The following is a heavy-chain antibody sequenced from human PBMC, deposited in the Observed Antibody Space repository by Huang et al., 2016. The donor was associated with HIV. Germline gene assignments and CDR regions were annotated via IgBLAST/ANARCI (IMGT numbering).Heavy chain of an antibody. CDR1: GGSFSGYF. Sequence: QVQLQQWGAGLLKPSETLSLTCAVHGGSFSGYFWSGVRQPPGKGLKWIGEINHSGSTNYNPSLKSRVTISRDTSKNQFSLKLSSVTAADTAVYYCTRGAVRYFDRGGTRYYGMDVWGQGTTVTVSS. CDR2: INHSGST. D-gene: IGHD3-9*01. V-gene: IGHV4-34*01. CDR3: TRGAVRYFDRGGTRYYGMDV. J-gene: IGHJ6*02.